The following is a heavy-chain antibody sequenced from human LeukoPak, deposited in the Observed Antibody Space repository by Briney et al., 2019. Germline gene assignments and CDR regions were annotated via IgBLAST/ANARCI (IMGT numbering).Heavy chain of an antibody. D-gene: IGHD6-19*01. CDR2: IYSGGST. CDR3: ARDVKYSSGWYQSDYYGMDV. J-gene: IGHJ6*02. CDR1: GFTVSSNY. Sequence: GGSLRLSCAASGFTVSSNYMSWVRQAPGKGLEWVPVIYSGGSTYYADSVKGRFTISRDNSKNTLYLQMSSLRAEDTAVYYCARDVKYSSGWYQSDYYGMDVWGQGTTVTVSS. V-gene: IGHV3-66*01.